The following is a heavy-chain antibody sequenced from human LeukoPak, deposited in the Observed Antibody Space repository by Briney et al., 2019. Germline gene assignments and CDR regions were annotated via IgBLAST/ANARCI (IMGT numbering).Heavy chain of an antibody. J-gene: IGHJ4*02. CDR1: AYTFTSYG. V-gene: IGHV1-18*01. Sequence: AAVKVSCKSSAYTFTSYGISWERQAPGQGLEWMGWISAYNGNTNYAQKLQGRVTMTTDTSTSTAYMELRSLRSDDTAVYYCARVPRSYFLEWLPQEDYWGQGTLVTVSS. D-gene: IGHD3-3*01. CDR3: ARVPRSYFLEWLPQEDY. CDR2: ISAYNGNT.